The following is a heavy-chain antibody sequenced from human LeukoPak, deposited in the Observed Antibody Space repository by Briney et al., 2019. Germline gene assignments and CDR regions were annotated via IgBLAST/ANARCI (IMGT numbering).Heavy chain of an antibody. CDR2: ISAYNGNT. D-gene: IGHD3-3*01. Sequence: ASVKVSCKASGYTFTSYGISWVRQAPGQGLEWMGWISAYNGNTNYAQKLQGRVTMTTDTSTSTAYMELRSLRSDDTAVYYCARDLITTYYDFWSGPPQYYGMDVWGQGTTVTVSS. J-gene: IGHJ6*02. CDR3: ARDLITTYYDFWSGPPQYYGMDV. V-gene: IGHV1-18*01. CDR1: GYTFTSYG.